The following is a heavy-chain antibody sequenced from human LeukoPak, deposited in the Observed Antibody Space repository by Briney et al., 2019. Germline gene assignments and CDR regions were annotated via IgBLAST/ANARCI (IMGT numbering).Heavy chain of an antibody. CDR3: ARDRLSGGGDY. D-gene: IGHD3-3*01. CDR2: ISAYNGNT. Sequence: ASVKVSCKASGYTFTNYGISWVRQAPGQGLEWMGWISAYNGNTNYAQKLQGRVTMTTDTSTSTAYMHLKSLRSDDTAVYYCARDRLSGGGDYWGQGTLVSVSS. CDR1: GYTFTNYG. J-gene: IGHJ4*02. V-gene: IGHV1-18*01.